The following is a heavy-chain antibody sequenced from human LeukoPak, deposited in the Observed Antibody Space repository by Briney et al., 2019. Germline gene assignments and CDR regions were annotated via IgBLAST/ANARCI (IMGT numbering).Heavy chain of an antibody. D-gene: IGHD6-13*01. CDR3: ARDPSVAAAGNNWFDP. J-gene: IGHJ5*02. CDR2: IYYSGST. V-gene: IGHV4-39*07. CDR1: GGSLSSGSYY. Sequence: SETLSLTCPVSGGSLSSGSYYWGWIRQPPGRGLEWIGSIYYSGSTYNNPSIKSRVRKSRVTISVDTSKNQFSLGLNSVTAADTAVYYCARDPSVAAAGNNWFDPWGQGTLVTVSS.